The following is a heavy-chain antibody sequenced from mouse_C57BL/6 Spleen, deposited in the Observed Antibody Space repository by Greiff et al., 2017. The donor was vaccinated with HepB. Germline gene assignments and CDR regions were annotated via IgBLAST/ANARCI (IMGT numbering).Heavy chain of an antibody. CDR3: TRSGSYYYGSSLFAY. CDR2: IDPETGGT. J-gene: IGHJ3*01. V-gene: IGHV1-15*01. CDR1: GYTFTDYE. Sequence: VKLMESGAELVRPGASVTLSCKASGYTFTDYEMHWVKQTPVHSLEWIGAIDPETGGTAYNQKFKGKAILTADKSSSTAYMELRSLTSEDSAVYYCTRSGSYYYGSSLFAYWGQGTLVTVSA. D-gene: IGHD1-1*01.